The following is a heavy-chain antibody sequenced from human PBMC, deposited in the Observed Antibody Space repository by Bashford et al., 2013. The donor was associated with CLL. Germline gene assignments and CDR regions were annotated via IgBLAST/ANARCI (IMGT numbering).Heavy chain of an antibody. D-gene: IGHD2-8*01. CDR3: ASLTDRHIVLIRGDWYFDL. Sequence: GSRETLLCSLWISTFSSYAMHWVRQAPGKGLEWVAVISYDGSNKYYADSVKGRFTISRDNSKNTLYLQMNSLRAEDTAVYYCASLTDRHIVLIRGDWYFDLWAPWHPWSPVSS. CDR2: ISYDGSNK. V-gene: IGHV3-30-3*01. J-gene: IGHJ2*01. CDR1: ISTFSSYA.